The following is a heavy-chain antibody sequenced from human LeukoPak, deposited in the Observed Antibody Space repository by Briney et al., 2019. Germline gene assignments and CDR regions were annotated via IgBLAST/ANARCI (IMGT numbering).Heavy chain of an antibody. V-gene: IGHV3-23*01. CDR3: AKDVMRCSGGCI. J-gene: IGHJ4*02. Sequence: PGGSPRLSCAASGFTFSTYAMSWVRQAPGKGLEWVSGISGSGDNTYYADSVKGRFTISRDNSRNTLSLQMNSLRAEDTAIYYCAKDVMRCSGGCIWGQGTLVTVSS. D-gene: IGHD2-15*01. CDR2: ISGSGDNT. CDR1: GFTFSTYA.